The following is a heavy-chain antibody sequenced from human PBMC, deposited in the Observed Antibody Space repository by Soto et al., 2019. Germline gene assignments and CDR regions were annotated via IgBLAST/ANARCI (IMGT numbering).Heavy chain of an antibody. CDR2: IYYSGST. CDR1: GGSISSYY. D-gene: IGHD6-13*01. CDR3: ARCIAALGPIDY. Sequence: SETLSLTCTVSGGSISSYYWSWIRQPPGKGLEWIGYIYYSGSTNYNPSLKSRVTISVDTSKNQFSLKLSSVTAADTAVYYCARCIAALGPIDYWGQGTLVTVSS. V-gene: IGHV4-59*08. J-gene: IGHJ4*02.